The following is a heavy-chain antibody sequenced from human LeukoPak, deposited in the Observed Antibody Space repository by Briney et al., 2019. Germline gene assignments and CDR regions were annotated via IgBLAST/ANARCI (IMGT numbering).Heavy chain of an antibody. J-gene: IGHJ5*02. V-gene: IGHV4-59*01. CDR3: ARVKVMWDKWWPTPVGFDP. CDR1: SGSINSYY. D-gene: IGHD2-15*01. CDR2: IYYSGST. Sequence: SETLSLTCTVSSGSINSYYWSWVRQPPGKGLEWIGYIYYSGSTNYNPSLKSRVTISVDTSKNQFSLKLSSVTAADTAVYYCARVKVMWDKWWPTPVGFDPWGQGTLVTVSS.